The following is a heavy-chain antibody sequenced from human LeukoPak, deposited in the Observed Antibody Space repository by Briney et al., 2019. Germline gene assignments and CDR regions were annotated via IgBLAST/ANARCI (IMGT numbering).Heavy chain of an antibody. CDR2: IKEDGSEK. V-gene: IGHV3-7*01. Sequence: GGSLRLSCAASGFTFSTYWMTWVRQAPGKGLEWVANIKEDGSEKNYVDSVKGRFTISRDNAKNSLFLQMNSLRAEDTAVCYCVRDFDSWGQGTLVTVSS. J-gene: IGHJ5*01. CDR1: GFTFSTYW. CDR3: VRDFDS.